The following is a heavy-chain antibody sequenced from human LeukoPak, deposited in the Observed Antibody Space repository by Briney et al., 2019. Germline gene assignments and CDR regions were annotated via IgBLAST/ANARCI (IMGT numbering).Heavy chain of an antibody. CDR2: INHSGST. CDR1: GGSFSGYY. V-gene: IGHV4-34*01. CDR3: ARPQSGLGWFDP. J-gene: IGHJ5*02. Sequence: SETLSLTCAVYGGSFSGYYWSWIRQPPGKGLEWIGEINHSGSTNYNPSLKSRVTISVDTSKNQFSLKLSSVTAADTAVYYCARPQSGLGWFDPWGQGILVTVSS.